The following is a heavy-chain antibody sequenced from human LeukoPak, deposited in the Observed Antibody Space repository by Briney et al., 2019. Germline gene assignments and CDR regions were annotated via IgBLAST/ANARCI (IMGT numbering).Heavy chain of an antibody. CDR2: IYYSGST. V-gene: IGHV4-59*01. J-gene: IGHJ4*02. Sequence: SETLSLTCTVSGGSISSYYWSWIRQPPGKGLEWIGYIYYSGSTNYNPSLKSRVTISVDTSKNQFSLKLSSVTAADTAVYYCARDRPGRVATETGTGGFDYWGQGTLVTVSS. CDR3: ARDRPGRVATETGTGGFDY. D-gene: IGHD5-12*01. CDR1: GGSISSYY.